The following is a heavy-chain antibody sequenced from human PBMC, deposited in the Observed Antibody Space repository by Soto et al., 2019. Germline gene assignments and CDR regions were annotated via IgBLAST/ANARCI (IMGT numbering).Heavy chain of an antibody. Sequence: ASETLSLTCSVSGGSMTSHYWSWIRQPAGKGLEWIGRIYTSGGTNYNPSLKSRVTMSRDTSKKQISLKLSSVTAADTAVYYCARGAVAGVDYGMDVWGQGTTVTVSS. CDR2: IYTSGGT. V-gene: IGHV4-4*07. J-gene: IGHJ6*02. CDR1: GGSMTSHY. D-gene: IGHD6-13*01. CDR3: ARGAVAGVDYGMDV.